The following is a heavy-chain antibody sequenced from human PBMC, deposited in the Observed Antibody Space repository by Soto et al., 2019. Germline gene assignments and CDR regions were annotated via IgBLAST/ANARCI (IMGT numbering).Heavy chain of an antibody. J-gene: IGHJ4*02. V-gene: IGHV3-30*18. Sequence: QVQLVESGGGVVQPGTSLRLSCEASGFMFSSYGMFWVRQAPGKGLEWVAVVTYDGRNAYYGESVKGRFTISRDNPNHRLYLEMNSLRAEDTAVYYCGKGKGVTRSGVVYFDYWGLGTALTVSS. CDR2: VTYDGRNA. D-gene: IGHD3-3*01. CDR1: GFMFSSYG. CDR3: GKGKGVTRSGVVYFDY.